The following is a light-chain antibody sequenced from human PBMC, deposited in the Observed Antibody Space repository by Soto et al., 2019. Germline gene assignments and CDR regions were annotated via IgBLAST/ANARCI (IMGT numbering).Light chain of an antibody. CDR3: SSYTSSSTYV. V-gene: IGLV2-14*01. CDR1: SSVVGGYNY. Sequence: QSALTQPASVSGSPGQSITISCTGTSSVVGGYNYVSWYQQHPGKAPKLMIYEVSNRPSGVSNRFSGSKSGNTASLTISGLQAEDEADYYCSSYTSSSTYVFGTGTQLTVL. CDR2: EVS. J-gene: IGLJ1*01.